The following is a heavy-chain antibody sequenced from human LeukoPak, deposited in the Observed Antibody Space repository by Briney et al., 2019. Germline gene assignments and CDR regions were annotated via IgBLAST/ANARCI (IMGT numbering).Heavy chain of an antibody. D-gene: IGHD5-12*01. CDR2: INSISGEI. CDR1: GFTFSAYA. Sequence: PGGSLRLSCEASGFTFSAYAMTWVRQAPGKGLEWVSYINSISGEIWYADSVKGRFTISRDDAKNSLYLQMNSLRDEDTAVYYCARDHGYAFDYWGQGTLVTVSS. CDR3: ARDHGYAFDY. V-gene: IGHV3-48*02. J-gene: IGHJ4*02.